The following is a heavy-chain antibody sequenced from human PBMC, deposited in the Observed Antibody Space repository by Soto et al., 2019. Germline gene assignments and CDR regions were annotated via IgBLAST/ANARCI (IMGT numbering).Heavy chain of an antibody. CDR3: AKGDNLGPKTGYAFDP. V-gene: IGHV6-1*01. Sequence: QVQLQQAGPGLVKPSQTLSLTCAISGDSVSSNTASWNWIRQSPSRGLEWLGRTYFGSKWYNDSAVSVKSRTIINPDTSNNQFSLHLNSVTPEDKAVYFCAKGDNLGPKTGYAFDPWGQGIMVTVSS. J-gene: IGHJ5*02. CDR2: TYFGSKWYN. CDR1: GDSVSSNTAS. D-gene: IGHD5-12*01.